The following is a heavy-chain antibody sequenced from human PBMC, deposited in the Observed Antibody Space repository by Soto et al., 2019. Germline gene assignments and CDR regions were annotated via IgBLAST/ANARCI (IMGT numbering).Heavy chain of an antibody. Sequence: SENPSPPRAVHWGCLNWLHLGWVRLGPREGEARFGEINHSGNTYYNPSLKSPVTISVDTSKNQFSLRLSSVTAADTAVYYCARGFPYFSDSSGYFPPCYFDSWGQGTLVTVSS. CDR3: ARGFPYFSDSSGYFPPCYFDS. D-gene: IGHD3-22*01. V-gene: IGHV4-34*01. J-gene: IGHJ4*02. CDR1: WGCLNWLH. CDR2: INHSGNT.